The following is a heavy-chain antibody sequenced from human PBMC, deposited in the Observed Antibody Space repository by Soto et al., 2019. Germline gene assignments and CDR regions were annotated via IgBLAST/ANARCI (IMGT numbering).Heavy chain of an antibody. CDR3: ARGGGSTFNWFDP. Sequence: QLQLQESGPGLVKPSETLSLTCTVSGGSISSFNYFWGWIRQPPGKGLEWIGSLYYSGNTYYNPSLRSRVTISADTSKKQCTLTLRSVTAADTAVYYCARGGGSTFNWFDPWGQGTLVTVSP. CDR1: GGSISSFNYF. J-gene: IGHJ5*02. D-gene: IGHD2-15*01. V-gene: IGHV4-39*01. CDR2: LYYSGNT.